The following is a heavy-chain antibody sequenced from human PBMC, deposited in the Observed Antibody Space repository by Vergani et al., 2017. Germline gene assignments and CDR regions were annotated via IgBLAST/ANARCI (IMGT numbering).Heavy chain of an antibody. J-gene: IGHJ5*02. Sequence: QVRLQESGPGLVKPSETLSLTCSVSGGSMSGYYWSWSRQPPGKELEWIGYMYHSGSTNYNPSLETRVTISGDTSKNQFSLKLNSVTAADTAGYYCGRVADFYGLGSRLLDLWGQGILVTVSS. CDR3: GRVADFYGLGSRLLDL. D-gene: IGHD3-10*01. V-gene: IGHV4-59*01. CDR1: GGSMSGYY. CDR2: MYHSGST.